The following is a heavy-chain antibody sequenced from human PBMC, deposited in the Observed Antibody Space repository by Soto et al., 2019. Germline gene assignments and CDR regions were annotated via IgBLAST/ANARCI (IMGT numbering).Heavy chain of an antibody. CDR3: ARDRGSGWHSDSYYYYGMDV. Sequence: GSLRLSGAASGFTFSSYAMHWVRQAPGKGLEWVAVISYDGSNKYYADSVKGRFTISRDNSKNTLYLQMNSLRAEDTAVYYCARDRGSGWHSDSYYYYGMDVWGQGTKVTVSS. D-gene: IGHD6-19*01. V-gene: IGHV3-30-3*01. CDR1: GFTFSSYA. J-gene: IGHJ6*02. CDR2: ISYDGSNK.